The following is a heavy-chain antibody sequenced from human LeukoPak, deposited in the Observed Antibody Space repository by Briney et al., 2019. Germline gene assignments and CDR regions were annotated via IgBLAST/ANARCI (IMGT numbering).Heavy chain of an antibody. CDR1: GDSISNGGYF. CDR3: ARERIYGGGYSSSLGPFGP. D-gene: IGHD6-13*01. Sequence: PSETLSLTCTVSGDSISNGGYFWSWIRQHPGKGLEWSGYIYYTGSTTYNPSLQSRVTISVDTSKNQFSLKLSSVTAADTAVYYCARERIYGGGYSSSLGPFGPWGQGTLVTVSS. J-gene: IGHJ5*02. V-gene: IGHV4-30-4*01. CDR2: IYYTGST.